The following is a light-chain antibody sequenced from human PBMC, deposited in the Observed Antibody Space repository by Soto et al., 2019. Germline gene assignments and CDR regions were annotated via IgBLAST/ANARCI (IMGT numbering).Light chain of an antibody. CDR3: QQRASWPYT. Sequence: EIVLTQSPGTLSLSPGERATLSCRASHDVRVSLVWYRQRPGQSPRLLIHDASNRATGISARFSGSGSGTDFTLTIGSLEPEESALYYCQQRASWPYTSGQGTKVDI. CDR2: DAS. CDR1: HDVRVS. J-gene: IGKJ2*01. V-gene: IGKV3-11*01.